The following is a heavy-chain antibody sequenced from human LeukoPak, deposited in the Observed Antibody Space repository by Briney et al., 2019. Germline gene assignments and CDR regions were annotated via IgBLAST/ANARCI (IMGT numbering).Heavy chain of an antibody. D-gene: IGHD5-18*01. CDR3: ASGFHTAMVPFDY. CDR1: GFTFSSYW. Sequence: TGGSLRLSCAASGFTFSSYWMSWVRQAPGKGLECVANIKQDGSEKYYVDSVKGRFTISRDNARNSLYLQMNSLRAEDTAVYYCASGFHTAMVPFDYWGQGTLVTVSS. V-gene: IGHV3-7*01. CDR2: IKQDGSEK. J-gene: IGHJ4*02.